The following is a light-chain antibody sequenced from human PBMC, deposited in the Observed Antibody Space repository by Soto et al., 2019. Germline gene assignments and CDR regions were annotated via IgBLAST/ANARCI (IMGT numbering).Light chain of an antibody. J-gene: IGLJ3*02. V-gene: IGLV1-44*01. CDR2: SNN. CDR3: ATWDDSLNGWV. Sequence: QSVLTQPPSASGTPGQRVSISCSGNSSNIGSNTVNWYHQLPGTAPTLLIKSNNQRPSAIPHRFSGSKSGTSASLAISGLQSEDEADYYCATWDDSLNGWVFGGGTKLTVL. CDR1: SSNIGSNT.